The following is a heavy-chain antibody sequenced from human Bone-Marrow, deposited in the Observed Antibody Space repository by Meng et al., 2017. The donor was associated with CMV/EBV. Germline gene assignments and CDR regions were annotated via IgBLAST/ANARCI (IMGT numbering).Heavy chain of an antibody. Sequence: GGSLRLSCAASGFTFDDYAMHWVRQAPGKGLEWVSGISWNSGSIGYADSVKGRFTISRDNAKNSLYLQMNSLRAEDTALYYCAKDIIPDITMIVYYFDYWGQETLVTVSS. J-gene: IGHJ4*02. V-gene: IGHV3-9*01. CDR2: ISWNSGSI. CDR3: AKDIIPDITMIVYYFDY. D-gene: IGHD3-22*01. CDR1: GFTFDDYA.